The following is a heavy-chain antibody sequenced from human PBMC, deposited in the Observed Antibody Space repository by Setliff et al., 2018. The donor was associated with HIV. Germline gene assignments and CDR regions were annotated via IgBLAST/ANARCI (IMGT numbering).Heavy chain of an antibody. V-gene: IGHV4-59*11. CDR2: IYYSGDTTYNPST. CDR1: GGSISGHY. J-gene: IGHJ6*03. D-gene: IGHD1-1*01. CDR3: SRYNPASYNNYYYYYMDV. Sequence: SETLSLTCTVSGGSISGHYWSWIRQAPGKGLEWIGYIYYSGDTTYNPSTTYNPSLKSRVTISVDTSKNQFSLKLTSVTAADTAVYFCSRYNPASYNNYYYYYMDVWGKGTTGTVSS.